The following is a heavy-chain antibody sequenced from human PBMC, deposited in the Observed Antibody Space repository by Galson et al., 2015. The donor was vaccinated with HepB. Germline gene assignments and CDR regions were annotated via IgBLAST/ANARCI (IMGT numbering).Heavy chain of an antibody. CDR1: GYTFTSYY. J-gene: IGHJ4*02. CDR3: ARDSEGFFGERGYFDY. V-gene: IGHV1-46*01. Sequence: SVKVSCRASGYTFTSYYMHWVRQAPGQGLEWMGIINPSGDSTSYAQKFQGRVTMTRDTSTSTVYMELSSLRSEDTAVYYCARDSEGFFGERGYFDYWGQGTLVTVSS. D-gene: IGHD3-3*01. CDR2: INPSGDST.